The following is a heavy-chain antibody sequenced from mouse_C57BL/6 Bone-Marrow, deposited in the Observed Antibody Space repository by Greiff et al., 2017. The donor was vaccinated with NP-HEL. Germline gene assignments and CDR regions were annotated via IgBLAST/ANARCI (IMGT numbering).Heavy chain of an antibody. CDR2: LSDGGSYT. J-gene: IGHJ1*03. D-gene: IGHD2-2*01. Sequence: DVKLVESGGGLVKPGGSLKLSCAASGFTFSSYAMSWVRPTPEKRLEWVATLSDGGSYTYYPDNVKGRFTISRDNAKNNLYLQMSHLKSEDTAMYYCARDDGYDEDWYFDVWGTGTTVTVSS. CDR3: ARDDGYDEDWYFDV. V-gene: IGHV5-4*01. CDR1: GFTFSSYA.